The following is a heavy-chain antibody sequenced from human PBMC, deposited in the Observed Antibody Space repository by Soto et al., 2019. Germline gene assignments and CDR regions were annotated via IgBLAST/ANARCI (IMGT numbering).Heavy chain of an antibody. D-gene: IGHD6-6*01. CDR3: ARDLDSSSSVFDD. V-gene: IGHV3-7*03. CDR2: IKQDGSEK. J-gene: IGHJ4*02. Sequence: EVQLVESGGGLVQPGGSLRLSCAASGFTFSAYCMSWVRQAPGKGLEWVANIKQDGSEKYYVDSVKGRFTISRNNPKNSVYLQMNSLRAEDTAVYYCARDLDSSSSVFDDWGQGTLIAVSS. CDR1: GFTFSAYC.